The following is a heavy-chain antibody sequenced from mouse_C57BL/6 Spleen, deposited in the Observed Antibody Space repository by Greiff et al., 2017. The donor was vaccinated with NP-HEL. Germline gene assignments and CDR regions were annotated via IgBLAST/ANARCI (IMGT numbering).Heavy chain of an antibody. V-gene: IGHV2-9-1*01. CDR3: ARIFYGSSYLYYYAMDY. CDR2: IWTGGGT. CDR1: GFSLTSYA. D-gene: IGHD1-1*01. Sequence: VQLKESGPGLVAPSQSLSITCTVSGFSLTSYAISWVRQPPGKGLEWLGVIWTGGGTNYNSALKSRLSISKDNSKSQVFLKMNSLQTDDTARYYCARIFYGSSYLYYYAMDYWGQGTSVTVSS. J-gene: IGHJ4*01.